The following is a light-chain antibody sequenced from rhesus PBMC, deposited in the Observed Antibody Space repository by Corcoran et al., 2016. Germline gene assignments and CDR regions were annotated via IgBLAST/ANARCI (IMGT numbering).Light chain of an antibody. Sequence: DIQMTQSPSSLSASVGDRVTITCRASENVNNYLNWYQQKPGKAPQLLLYKASTLQSGVPSRFSGSGSGTDYTFPISSLQPEDVATYYGQHGYGTPYSFGQGTKVEIK. CDR1: ENVNNY. CDR2: KAS. CDR3: QHGYGTPYS. V-gene: IGKV1-74*01. J-gene: IGKJ2*01.